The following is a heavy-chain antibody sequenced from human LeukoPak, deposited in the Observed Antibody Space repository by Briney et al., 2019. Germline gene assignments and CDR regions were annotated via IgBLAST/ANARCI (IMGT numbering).Heavy chain of an antibody. CDR2: ISWNSGSI. V-gene: IGHV3-9*01. Sequence: GGSLRLSCAASGFTFDDYAMHWVRQAPGKGLEWVSGISWNSGSIGYVDSVKGRFTISRDNAKNSLYLQMNSLRAEDTALYYCAKAIAVAGGPDYWGQGTLVTVSS. J-gene: IGHJ4*02. D-gene: IGHD6-19*01. CDR1: GFTFDDYA. CDR3: AKAIAVAGGPDY.